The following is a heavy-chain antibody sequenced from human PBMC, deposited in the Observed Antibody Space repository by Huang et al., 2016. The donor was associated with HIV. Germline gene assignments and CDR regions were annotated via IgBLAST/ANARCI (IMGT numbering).Heavy chain of an antibody. V-gene: IGHV1-3*01. D-gene: IGHD3-3*01. J-gene: IGHJ5*02. CDR1: GYTFTTYA. CDR3: ARVYPTITIFGVVDP. CDR2: INVGNGNT. Sequence: QVQLVQSGAEVKKPGASVKVSCKASGYTFTTYAMHWVRRAPGQRLEWMGWINVGNGNTKYSQKFQHRVTITRDTSASTAYMELSSLRSEDTAVYYCARVYPTITIFGVVDPWGQGTLVTVSS.